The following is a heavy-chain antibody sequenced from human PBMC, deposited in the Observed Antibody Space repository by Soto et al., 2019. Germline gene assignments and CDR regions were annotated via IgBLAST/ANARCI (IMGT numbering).Heavy chain of an antibody. J-gene: IGHJ4*02. Sequence: QLVQSGAEVKKPGSSVKVSCKASGGPFNIFAVTWVRQAPGQGLQWIGGINPLFSAPHYAQKLRGRIIITPEAVSSTSLMVLLGLISADTATYSCALSCVSYHYGAYWGQGSPVAFSS. CDR3: ALSCVSYHYGAY. CDR1: GGPFNIFA. D-gene: IGHD3-16*01. CDR2: INPLFSAP. V-gene: IGHV1-69*01.